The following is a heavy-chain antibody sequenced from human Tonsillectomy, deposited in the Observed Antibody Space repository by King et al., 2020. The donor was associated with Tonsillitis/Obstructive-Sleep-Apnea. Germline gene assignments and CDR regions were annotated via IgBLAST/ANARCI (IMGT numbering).Heavy chain of an antibody. CDR3: ARALAVAGTGGLY. CDR1: GFTFSSYW. Sequence: DVQLVESGGGLVQPGGSLRLSCVASGFTFSSYWMHWVRQVPGKGLVWVSRICSDGSSTSYADSVKGRFTISRDNAKNTLYLQMNSLRAEDTAVYYCARALAVAGTGGLYWGQGTLVTVSS. J-gene: IGHJ4*02. D-gene: IGHD6-19*01. V-gene: IGHV3-74*01. CDR2: ICSDGSST.